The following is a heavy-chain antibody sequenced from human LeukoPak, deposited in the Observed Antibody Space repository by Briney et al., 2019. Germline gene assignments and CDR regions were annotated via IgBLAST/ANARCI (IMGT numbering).Heavy chain of an antibody. D-gene: IGHD6-19*01. J-gene: IGHJ4*02. Sequence: GRSLRLSCAASGFTFSSYGMHWVRQAPGKGLEWVAFIRYDGSNKYYADSVKGRFTISRDNSKNTLYLQMNSLRAEDTAVYYCARVSLSSGCLSNWGQGTLVTVSS. V-gene: IGHV3-30*02. CDR2: IRYDGSNK. CDR1: GFTFSSYG. CDR3: ARVSLSSGCLSN.